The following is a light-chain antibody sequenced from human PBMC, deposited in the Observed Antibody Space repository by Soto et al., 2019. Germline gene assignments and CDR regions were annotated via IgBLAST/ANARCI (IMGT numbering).Light chain of an antibody. Sequence: EIVLTQSPATLSLSPGERVTLSCRASQSVSGYFAWYQQKPGLAPRLLIYDASTRAAGIPARFSGSGSGTDFTLTISSLEPDDFAVYYCQQRSDWPLTFGGGTKVEIK. CDR1: QSVSGY. CDR3: QQRSDWPLT. V-gene: IGKV3-11*01. CDR2: DAS. J-gene: IGKJ4*01.